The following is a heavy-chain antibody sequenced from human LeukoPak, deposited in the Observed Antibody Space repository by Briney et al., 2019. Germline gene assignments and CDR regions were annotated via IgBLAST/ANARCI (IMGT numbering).Heavy chain of an antibody. Sequence: SETLSLTCAAYGGSFSGYYWSWIRQPPGKGLEWIGEINHSGSTNYNPSLKSQVTISVDTSKNQFSLKLSSVTAADTAVYYCARGSAMIVVEYYFDYWGQGTLVTVSS. CDR1: GGSFSGYY. V-gene: IGHV4-34*01. CDR3: ARGSAMIVVEYYFDY. D-gene: IGHD3-22*01. CDR2: INHSGST. J-gene: IGHJ4*02.